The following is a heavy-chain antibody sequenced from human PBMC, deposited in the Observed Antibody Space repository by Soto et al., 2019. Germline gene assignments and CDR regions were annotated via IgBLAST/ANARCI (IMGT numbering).Heavy chain of an antibody. J-gene: IGHJ5*02. CDR1: GDSISSSRYY. V-gene: IGHV4-39*01. CDR2: IYHTGNA. Sequence: SETLSLTCTVSGDSISSSRYYWGWIRQPPGKGLEWIGSIYHTGNAYYNPSLKSRVTISVDTSKNQFSLKLTSVTAADAALYYCARDFFDSSDYTTNWFDPWGQGTLVTVSS. D-gene: IGHD3-22*01. CDR3: ARDFFDSSDYTTNWFDP.